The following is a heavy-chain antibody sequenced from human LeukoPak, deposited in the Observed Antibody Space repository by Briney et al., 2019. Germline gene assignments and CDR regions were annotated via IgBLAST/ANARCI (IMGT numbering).Heavy chain of an antibody. CDR2: IHGGGGSA. Sequence: GGSLRLSCAAPGHTFSINDMRWASQAPGKGLEWVSMIHGGGGSAYYADSVKGRFTISRDDSKNTLFLQMNSMRAEDMAVYYSPGLRTTTITLLSFDLWRQGTLVTVSS. CDR3: PGLRTTTITLLSFDL. J-gene: IGHJ4*02. D-gene: IGHD1-14*01. CDR1: GHTFSIND. V-gene: IGHV3-23*01.